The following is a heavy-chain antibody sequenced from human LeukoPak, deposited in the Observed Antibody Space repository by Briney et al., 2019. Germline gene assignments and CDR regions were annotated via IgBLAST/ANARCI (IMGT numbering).Heavy chain of an antibody. CDR2: MNPNSGGT. D-gene: IGHD5-18*01. CDR3: ATGPGYNYGYESEDYYYMDV. Sequence: GASVKVSCKASRYTFTAYHMHWVRQAPGQGLEWMGWMNPNSGGTNSAQKFQDRVTMTRDTSISTAYMELSNLRSDDTAVYYCATGPGYNYGYESEDYYYMDVWGKGTTVTVSS. CDR1: RYTFTAYH. J-gene: IGHJ6*03. V-gene: IGHV1-2*02.